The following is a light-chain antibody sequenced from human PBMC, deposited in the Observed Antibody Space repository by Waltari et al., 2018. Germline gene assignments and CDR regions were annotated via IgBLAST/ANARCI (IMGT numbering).Light chain of an antibody. CDR1: RTIGSD. CDR2: GVS. J-gene: IGKJ2*01. CDR3: QQYGDWPPT. Sequence: EVVMTQSPAILSVSPGETASLSCRASRTIGSDLAWYQQKPGQSPRLLIYGVSSRATGFPAMFSASGSGTEFTLTITGLQSEDVAVYHCQQYGDWPPTFGQGTQLEIK. V-gene: IGKV3-15*01.